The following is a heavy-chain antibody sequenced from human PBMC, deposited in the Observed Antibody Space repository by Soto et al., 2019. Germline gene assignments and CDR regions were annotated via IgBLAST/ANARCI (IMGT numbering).Heavy chain of an antibody. CDR3: ARAPRGGVIIVITSAQIDY. CDR2: ISPDGGST. J-gene: IGHJ4*02. Sequence: ASVKVSCKASGCDFTDHYIHWVRQAPGQGLEWMGIISPDGGSTRYSQKFQARITITRDTSTSTVYMELSSLRSEDTAVYYCARAPRGGVIIVITSAQIDYWGQGTLVTVSS. D-gene: IGHD3-10*01. CDR1: GCDFTDHY. V-gene: IGHV1-46*01.